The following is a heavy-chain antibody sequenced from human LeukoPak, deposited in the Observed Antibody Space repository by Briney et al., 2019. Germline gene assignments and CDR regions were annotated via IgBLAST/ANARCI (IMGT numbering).Heavy chain of an antibody. V-gene: IGHV3-9*01. J-gene: IGHJ4*02. CDR1: GFTFDDYA. CDR3: ARDFSYYYDSKDHFDY. CDR2: ISWNSGSI. D-gene: IGHD3-22*01. Sequence: PGGSLRLSCAASGFTFDDYAMHWARQAPGKGLEWVSGISWNSGSIGYADSVKGRFTISRDNAKNSLYLQMNSLRAEDTAVYYCARDFSYYYDSKDHFDYWGQGTLVTVSS.